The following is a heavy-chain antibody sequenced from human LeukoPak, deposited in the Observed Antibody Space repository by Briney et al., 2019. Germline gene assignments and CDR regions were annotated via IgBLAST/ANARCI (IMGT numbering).Heavy chain of an antibody. J-gene: IGHJ4*02. V-gene: IGHV4-34*01. Sequence: SETLSLTCAVYGGSFSGDYWSWIRQPPGRGLECMGEINHSGSTNYNPSLKSRVPISVDTSKNQFSLTLNSVTAADTAVYYCARSYAHDYWGQGTLVTVSS. CDR3: ARSYAHDY. CDR1: GGSFSGDY. D-gene: IGHD2-2*01. CDR2: INHSGST.